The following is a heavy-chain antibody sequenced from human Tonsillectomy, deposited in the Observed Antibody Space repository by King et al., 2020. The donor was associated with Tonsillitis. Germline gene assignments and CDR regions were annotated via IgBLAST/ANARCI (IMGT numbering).Heavy chain of an antibody. J-gene: IGHJ4*02. CDR3: AREDNYYFDY. CDR2: IYYSGST. D-gene: IGHD1-1*01. V-gene: IGHV4-59*01. Sequence: QLQESGPGLVKPSETLSLTCTVSGGSISSYYWSWIRQPPGKGLEWIGYIYYSGSTNYNPSLKSRVTISVDTSKNQFSLKPSSVTAADTAVYYCAREDNYYFDYWGQGTLVTVSS. CDR1: GGSISSYY.